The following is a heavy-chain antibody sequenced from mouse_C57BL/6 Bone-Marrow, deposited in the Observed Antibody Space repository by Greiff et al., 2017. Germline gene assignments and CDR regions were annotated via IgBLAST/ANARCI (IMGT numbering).Heavy chain of an antibody. V-gene: IGHV1-82*01. Sequence: VKLMESGPELVKPGASVKISCKASGYAFSSSWMNWVKQRPGKGLEWIGRIYPGDGDTNYNGKFKGKATLTADKSSSTAYMQLSSLTSEDSAVYFCARLSGYWGQGTTLTVSS. CDR1: GYAFSSSW. J-gene: IGHJ2*01. D-gene: IGHD1-3*01. CDR3: ARLSGY. CDR2: IYPGDGDT.